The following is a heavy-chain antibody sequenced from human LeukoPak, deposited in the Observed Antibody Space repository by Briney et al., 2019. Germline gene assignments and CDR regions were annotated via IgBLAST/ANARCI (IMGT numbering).Heavy chain of an antibody. CDR3: ARWTQCSGGSCYVGRDAFDI. J-gene: IGHJ3*02. CDR1: GGSFSGYY. CDR2: INHSGST. Sequence: SETLSLTCAVYGGSFSGYYWSWIRQPPGKGLEWIGEINHSGSTNYNPSLKSRVTISVDTSKNQFSLKLSSVTAADTAVYYCARWTQCSGGSCYVGRDAFDIWGQGTVVTVSS. D-gene: IGHD2-15*01. V-gene: IGHV4-34*01.